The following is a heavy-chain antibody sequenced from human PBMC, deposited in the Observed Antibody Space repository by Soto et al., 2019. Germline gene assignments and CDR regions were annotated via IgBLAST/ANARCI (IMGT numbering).Heavy chain of an antibody. Sequence: GGSLRLSCAASGFTFSSYSMNWVRQAPGKGLEWVSYISSSSSTIYYADSVKGRFTISRDNAKNSLYLQMNSLRAEDTAVYDCARENYDFWTGSYYYYYMDVWGKGTTVTVSS. CDR3: ARENYDFWTGSYYYYYMDV. V-gene: IGHV3-48*01. CDR1: GFTFSSYS. D-gene: IGHD3-3*01. J-gene: IGHJ6*03. CDR2: ISSSSSTI.